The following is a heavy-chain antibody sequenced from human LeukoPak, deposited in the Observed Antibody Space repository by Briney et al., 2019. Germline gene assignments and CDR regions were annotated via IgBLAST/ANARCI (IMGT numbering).Heavy chain of an antibody. Sequence: SRGSLRLSCAGPGFTLSNYALHWVPQAPGKGLEWVAVISYDGSNKFYADSVRGPITISRDNSKNTLFLQNNSLTAEDTAMYYCASAKRTQDDTFDIWGQGTMVTVSS. D-gene: IGHD4/OR15-4a*01. CDR3: ASAKRTQDDTFDI. CDR1: GFTLSNYA. CDR2: ISYDGSNK. J-gene: IGHJ3*02. V-gene: IGHV3-30*04.